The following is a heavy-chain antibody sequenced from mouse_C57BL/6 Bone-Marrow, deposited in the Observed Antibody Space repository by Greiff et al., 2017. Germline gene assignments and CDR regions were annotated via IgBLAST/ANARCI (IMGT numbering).Heavy chain of an antibody. V-gene: IGHV1-64*01. CDR3: ARSGDSSGPGAMDY. J-gene: IGHJ4*01. D-gene: IGHD3-2*02. CDR1: GYTFTSYW. CDR2: IHPNGGST. Sequence: QVQLQQPGAELVKPGASVKLSCKASGYTFTSYWMHWVKQRPGQGLEWIGMIHPNGGSTNYNEKFKSKATLTVDKSSSTAYMQLSSLTSEDSAGYYSARSGDSSGPGAMDYWGQGTSVTVSS.